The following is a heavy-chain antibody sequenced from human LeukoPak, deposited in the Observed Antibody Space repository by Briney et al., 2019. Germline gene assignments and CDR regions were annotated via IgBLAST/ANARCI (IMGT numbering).Heavy chain of an antibody. CDR1: GGTFSSYA. CDR3: AREQKGFDY. J-gene: IGHJ4*02. CDR2: IIPIFGTA. Sequence: SVKVSCKASGGTFSSYAISWMRQAPGQGLEWMGGIIPIFGTANYAQKFQGRVTVTRDTSTSTVHMELSGLRSEDTAVYYCAREQKGFDYWGQGTLVTVSS. V-gene: IGHV1-69*05.